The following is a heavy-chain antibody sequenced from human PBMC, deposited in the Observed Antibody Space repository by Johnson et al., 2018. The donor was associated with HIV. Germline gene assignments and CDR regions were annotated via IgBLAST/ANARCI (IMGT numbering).Heavy chain of an antibody. CDR1: GFTFSSYA. J-gene: IGHJ3*01. CDR3: AQVGGYSYGES. V-gene: IGHV3-30-3*02. D-gene: IGHD5-18*01. CDR2: ISYDGSNK. Sequence: QMQLVESGGGVVQPGGSLRLSCAASGFTFSSYAMHWVRQAPGKGLEWVAVISYDGSNKYYADSVKGRFTISRDNSKNTLYLQMNSLRAEDTAVYYCAQVGGYSYGESWGQGTMVTVSS.